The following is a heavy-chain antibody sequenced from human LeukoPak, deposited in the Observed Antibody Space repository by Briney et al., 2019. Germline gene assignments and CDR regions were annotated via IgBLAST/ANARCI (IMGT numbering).Heavy chain of an antibody. Sequence: LGESLKISCKGSGYRFTPYWIAWVRQLPGKGLEWLGIIYPGDSDTRYSPSFQGHLPTSADKSISTAYLQWSSLKASDTAMYYCARHGESGSMNWYVDYWGQGTLVTVSS. J-gene: IGHJ4*02. CDR1: GYRFTPYW. V-gene: IGHV5-51*01. CDR3: ARHGESGSMNWYVDY. D-gene: IGHD3-10*01. CDR2: IYPGDSDT.